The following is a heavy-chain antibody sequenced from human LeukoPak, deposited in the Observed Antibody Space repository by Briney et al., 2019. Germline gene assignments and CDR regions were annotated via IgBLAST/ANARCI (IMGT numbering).Heavy chain of an antibody. CDR1: GYTFTGYY. D-gene: IGHD3-22*01. CDR3: ARGRNYDASGLLDY. V-gene: IGHV1-2*02. Sequence: GASVKVSCKASGYTFTGYYIHWVRQAPGQGLEWMGWINHNSGGTNYAQKFQGRVTMTRDTSISTAYMELSRLRSDDTTVYYCARGRNYDASGLLDYWGQGTLVTVSS. CDR2: INHNSGGT. J-gene: IGHJ4*02.